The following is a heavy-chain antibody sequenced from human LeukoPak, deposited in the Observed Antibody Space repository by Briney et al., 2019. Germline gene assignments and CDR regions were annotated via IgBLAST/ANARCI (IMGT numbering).Heavy chain of an antibody. Sequence: GGSLRLSCAASGFTFSSYSMNWVRQAPGKGLEWVSSISSSSSYIYYADSVKGRFTISRDNAKNSLYLQMNSLRAEDTAVCYCARDPYYYDSSGYSHWGQGTLVTVSS. D-gene: IGHD3-22*01. CDR3: ARDPYYYDSSGYSH. V-gene: IGHV3-21*01. CDR1: GFTFSSYS. J-gene: IGHJ4*02. CDR2: ISSSSSYI.